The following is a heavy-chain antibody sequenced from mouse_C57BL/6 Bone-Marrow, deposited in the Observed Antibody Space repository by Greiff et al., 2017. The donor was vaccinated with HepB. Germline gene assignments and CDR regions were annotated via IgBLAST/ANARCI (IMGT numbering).Heavy chain of an antibody. CDR3: AKGVYSY. CDR2: ISYDGSN. D-gene: IGHD2-1*01. Sequence: VQLQQSGPGLVKPSQSLSLTCSVTGYSITSGYYWNWIRQFPGNKLEWMGYISYDGSNNYNPSLKNRISITRDTSKNQFFLKLNSVTTEDTATYYCAKGVYSYWGQGTLVTVSA. J-gene: IGHJ3*01. CDR1: GYSITSGYY. V-gene: IGHV3-6*01.